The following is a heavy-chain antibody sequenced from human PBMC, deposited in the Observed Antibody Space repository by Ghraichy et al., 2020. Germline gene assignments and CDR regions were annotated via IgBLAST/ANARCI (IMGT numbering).Heavy chain of an antibody. CDR3: TRGHYET. CDR2: ISDGGTT. CDR1: GFTVNSVW. Sequence: GESLNISCAVSGFTVNSVWMTWVRQAPGKGLEWVGRISDGGTTQYAPPVKGRFTISRDDSENTLYLQMSSLKAEDTAFYYCTRGHYETWGQGTLVTVSS. V-gene: IGHV3-15*01. J-gene: IGHJ3*01. D-gene: IGHD3-22*01.